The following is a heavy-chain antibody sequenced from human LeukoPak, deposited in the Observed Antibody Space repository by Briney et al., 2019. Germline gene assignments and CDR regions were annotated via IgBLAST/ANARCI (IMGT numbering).Heavy chain of an antibody. Sequence: PGGSLRLSCAASGFTFSSYSMNWVRQAPGKGLEWVSSSSSSSSYIYYADSVKGRFTISRDNAKNSLYLQMNSLRAEDTAVYYCARDSCSGGSCYWKFDPWGQGTLVTVSS. CDR1: GFTFSSYS. CDR2: SSSSSSYI. D-gene: IGHD2-15*01. J-gene: IGHJ5*02. CDR3: ARDSCSGGSCYWKFDP. V-gene: IGHV3-21*04.